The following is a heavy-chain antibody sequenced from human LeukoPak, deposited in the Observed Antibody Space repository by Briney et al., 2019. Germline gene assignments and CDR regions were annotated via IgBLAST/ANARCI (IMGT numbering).Heavy chain of an antibody. J-gene: IGHJ4*02. CDR1: GYTFTDYF. CDR3: VRRYCSGGACYSGADY. Sequence: ASVKVSCKASGYTFTDYFMHWVRQAPGQGLEWMGWINTKNGDTKHAQKFQGRVTMTRDTAISTAFMELSRLRSDDSAVYYCVRRYCSGGACYSGADYWGQGTLVTVSS. CDR2: INTKNGDT. V-gene: IGHV1-2*02. D-gene: IGHD2-15*01.